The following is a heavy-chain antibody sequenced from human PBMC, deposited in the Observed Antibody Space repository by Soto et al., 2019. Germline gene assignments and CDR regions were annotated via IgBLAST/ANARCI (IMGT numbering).Heavy chain of an antibody. J-gene: IGHJ3*02. Sequence: QVHLVESGGGVVQPGRSLRLSCAASGFTFSNYGMHWVRQAPGKGLEWLAVMSFDGSNEYYADSVQGRLTISRDNSKNTLYLQMNSPRTEDTAVYHCAKDAAVAFDIWGQGTMVTVSS. CDR3: AKDAAVAFDI. V-gene: IGHV3-30*18. CDR1: GFTFSNYG. CDR2: MSFDGSNE. D-gene: IGHD2-15*01.